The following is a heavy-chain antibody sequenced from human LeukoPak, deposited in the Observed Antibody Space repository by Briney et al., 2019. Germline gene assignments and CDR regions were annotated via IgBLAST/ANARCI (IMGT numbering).Heavy chain of an antibody. D-gene: IGHD4-11*01. Sequence: GGSLRLSCAASGFSFSTSTMNWARQAPGKGLEWVSSIGYTSSDKYYVQSVKGRFTISRDNAENSLYLQMNSLRADDTAMYYCVKGDYRESWGQGTRVTVSP. CDR1: GFSFSTST. CDR2: IGYTSSDK. J-gene: IGHJ5*02. V-gene: IGHV3-21*01. CDR3: VKGDYRES.